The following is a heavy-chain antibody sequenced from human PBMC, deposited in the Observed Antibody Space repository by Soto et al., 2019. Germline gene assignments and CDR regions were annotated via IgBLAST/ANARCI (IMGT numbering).Heavy chain of an antibody. D-gene: IGHD3-9*01. V-gene: IGHV3-7*01. CDR3: ARVWDDILTGYYFDY. CDR1: GFTFSSYW. CDR2: IKQDGSEK. J-gene: IGHJ4*02. Sequence: EVQLVESGGGLVQPGGSLRLSCAASGFTFSSYWMSWVRQAPGKGLEWVANIKQDGSEKYYVDSVKGRFTISRDNAKNSLYLQMNSLRAGDTAVYYCARVWDDILTGYYFDYWGQGTLVTVSS.